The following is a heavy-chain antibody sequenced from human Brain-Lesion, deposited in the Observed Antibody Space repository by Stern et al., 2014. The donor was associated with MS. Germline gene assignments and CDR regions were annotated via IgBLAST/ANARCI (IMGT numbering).Heavy chain of an antibody. J-gene: IGHJ4*02. V-gene: IGHV4-39*01. Sequence: QVQLVQSGPGLVKPSETLSLTCTVSGGSINTNNYYWGWIRQPPGKGLEWIGNIYSSGSTFYSPSLKSRVTLSVDTSKNPFSLKLSSVTAADTAVYYCARTGDDFGDYSLSYWGQGTLVTVSS. CDR2: IYSSGST. CDR3: ARTGDDFGDYSLSY. D-gene: IGHD4-17*01. CDR1: GGSINTNNYY.